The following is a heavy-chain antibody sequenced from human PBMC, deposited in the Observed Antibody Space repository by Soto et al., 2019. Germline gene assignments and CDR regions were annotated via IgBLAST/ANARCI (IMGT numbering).Heavy chain of an antibody. Sequence: AASVKVSCKASGGTFSSYAISWVRQAPGQGLEWMGGIIPIFGTANYAQKFQGRVTITADESTSTAYMERSSLRSEDTAVYYCASDGGPYAFDIWGQGTMVTVSS. CDR3: ASDGGPYAFDI. CDR1: GGTFSSYA. CDR2: IIPIFGTA. D-gene: IGHD6-25*01. V-gene: IGHV1-69*13. J-gene: IGHJ3*02.